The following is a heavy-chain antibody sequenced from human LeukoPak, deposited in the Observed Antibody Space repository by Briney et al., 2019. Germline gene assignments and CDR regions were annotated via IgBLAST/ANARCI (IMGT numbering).Heavy chain of an antibody. D-gene: IGHD3-3*01. J-gene: IGHJ4*02. CDR1: GGSISSYY. CDR3: AGGTYYDFWSGYPARFDY. V-gene: IGHV4-59*08. Sequence: SETLSLTCTVSGGSISSYYWSWIRQPPGKGLEWIGYIYYSGSTNYNPSLKSRVTISVDTSKNQFSLKLSSVTAADTAVYYCAGGTYYDFWSGYPARFDYWGQGALVTVSS. CDR2: IYYSGST.